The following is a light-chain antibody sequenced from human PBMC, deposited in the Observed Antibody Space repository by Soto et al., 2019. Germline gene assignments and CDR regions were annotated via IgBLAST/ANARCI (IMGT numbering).Light chain of an antibody. CDR3: QQYNNWPPSYT. CDR1: QSVSNN. Sequence: EIVLTQSPGTLSLSPGERATLSCRASQSVSNNYLAWYQQKPGQAPRLLIYGASTRATGIPARFSGSGSGTEFTLTISSLQSEDFAVYYCQQYNNWPPSYTFGQGTKVDIK. V-gene: IGKV3-15*01. J-gene: IGKJ2*01. CDR2: GAS.